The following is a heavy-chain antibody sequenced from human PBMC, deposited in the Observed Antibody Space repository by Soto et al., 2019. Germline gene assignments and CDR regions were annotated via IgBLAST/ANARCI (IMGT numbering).Heavy chain of an antibody. CDR3: ARLAYCGGDCYWGPFDY. CDR1: GGSISSYY. V-gene: IGHV4-59*01. J-gene: IGHJ4*02. Sequence: SETLSLTCTVSGGSISSYYWSWIRQPPGKGLEWIGYIYYSGSTNYNPSLKSRVTISVDTSKNQFSLKLSSVTAADTAVYYCARLAYCGGDCYWGPFDYCGQGTMVTVSS. CDR2: IYYSGST. D-gene: IGHD2-21*02.